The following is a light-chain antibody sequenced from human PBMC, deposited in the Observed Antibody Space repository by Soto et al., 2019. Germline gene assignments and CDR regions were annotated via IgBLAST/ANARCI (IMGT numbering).Light chain of an antibody. CDR2: AAS. CDR1: QSISSY. Sequence: DIQRTQSPSSLSASVGDRVTITCRASQSISSYLNWYQQTPGKAPKLLIYAASSLQSGVPSRFSGSGSGTDFTLTISSLQPEDFATYYCQQLESYPSTFGGGTKVDIK. J-gene: IGKJ4*01. V-gene: IGKV1-39*01. CDR3: QQLESYPST.